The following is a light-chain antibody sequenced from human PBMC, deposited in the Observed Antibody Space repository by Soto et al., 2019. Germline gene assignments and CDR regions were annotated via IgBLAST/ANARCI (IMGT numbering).Light chain of an antibody. CDR2: GAS. J-gene: IGKJ1*01. CDR1: QTVGSN. CDR3: QQYNDWPRT. V-gene: IGKV3-15*01. Sequence: ETVMTQSPATLSVSPGERATLSCRASQTVGSNLAWYQQTPGRAPRLLIYGASTRATGIPARFSGGGSGTEFTLTISSLQSEDFAVYYCQQYNDWPRTVGQGTKVEI.